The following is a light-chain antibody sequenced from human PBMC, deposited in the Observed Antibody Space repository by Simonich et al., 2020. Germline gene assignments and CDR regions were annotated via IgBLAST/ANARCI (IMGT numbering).Light chain of an antibody. CDR2: WAS. CDR1: QSFLYSSNNKNY. J-gene: IGKJ2*01. CDR3: QQYYSTPYT. Sequence: DIVMTQSPDSLAVSLGERATINCKSSQSFLYSSNNKNYLAWYQQKPGQPPKLRIYWASTRESGVPDRCSGSGSGTDFTLTISSLQAEDVAVYYCQQYYSTPYTFGQGTKLEIK. V-gene: IGKV4-1*01.